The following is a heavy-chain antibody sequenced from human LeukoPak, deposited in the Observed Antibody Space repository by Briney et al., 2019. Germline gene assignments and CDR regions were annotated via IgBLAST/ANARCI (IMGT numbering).Heavy chain of an antibody. J-gene: IGHJ4*02. D-gene: IGHD6-19*01. CDR3: AKGLAYNSGSRGYFDY. V-gene: IGHV3-23*01. Sequence: GGSLRLSCAASGFTFSSYAMSWVRQAPGKGLEWVSAISNSGGSTYYADSVKGRFAISRDNPKNTLYLQMNSLRAEDTAVYYCAKGLAYNSGSRGYFDYWGQGTLVTVSS. CDR1: GFTFSSYA. CDR2: ISNSGGST.